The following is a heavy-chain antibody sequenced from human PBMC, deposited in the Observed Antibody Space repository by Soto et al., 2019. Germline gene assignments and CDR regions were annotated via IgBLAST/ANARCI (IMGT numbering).Heavy chain of an antibody. CDR1: DPGCSAAW. V-gene: IGHV3-15*07. CDR3: THQGDFYDRLES. Sequence: CVCLRDSCAASDPGCSAAWMKWVRKAPGKGLEGVGRIKSKGGGETKDYAAPVKGRFTISRDDSKNTVYLQMDSLKTDDTAVYYCTHQGDFYDRLESWGQGTLVTVSS. J-gene: IGHJ4*02. CDR2: IKSKGGGETK. D-gene: IGHD3-22*01.